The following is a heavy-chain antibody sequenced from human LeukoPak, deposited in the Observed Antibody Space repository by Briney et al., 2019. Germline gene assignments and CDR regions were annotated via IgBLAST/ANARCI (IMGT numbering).Heavy chain of an antibody. CDR1: GGSISSYY. Sequence: SETLSLTCTVSGGSISSYYWSWIRQPPGKGLEWIGYIYYSGSTNYNPSLKSRVTISVDTSKNQLSLKLSSVTAADTAVYYCARLGYCTSTTCEWGQGTLVTVSS. D-gene: IGHD2-2*01. CDR3: ARLGYCTSTTCE. CDR2: IYYSGST. V-gene: IGHV4-59*08. J-gene: IGHJ4*02.